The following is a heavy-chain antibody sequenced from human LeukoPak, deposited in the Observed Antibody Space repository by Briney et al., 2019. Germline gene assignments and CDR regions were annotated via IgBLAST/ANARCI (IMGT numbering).Heavy chain of an antibody. V-gene: IGHV1-46*01. CDR2: INPSGGST. D-gene: IGHD6-13*01. Sequence: ASVKVSCKASGYTFTSYAMNWVRQAPGQGLEWMGIINPSGGSTSYAQKFQGRVTMTRDMSTSTVYMELSSLRSEDTAVYYCARVGSSWPRFHMDVWGKGTTVTVSS. J-gene: IGHJ6*03. CDR1: GYTFTSYA. CDR3: ARVGSSWPRFHMDV.